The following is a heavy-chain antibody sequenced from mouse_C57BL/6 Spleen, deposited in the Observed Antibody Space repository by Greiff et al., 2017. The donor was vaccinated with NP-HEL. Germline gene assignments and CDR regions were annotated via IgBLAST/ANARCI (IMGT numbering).Heavy chain of an antibody. CDR1: GYSFTGYY. V-gene: IGHV1-42*01. J-gene: IGHJ4*01. CDR2: INPSTGGT. Sequence: VQLQQSGPELVKPGASVKISCKASGYSFTGYYMNWVKQSPEKSLEWIGEINPSTGGTTYNQKFKAKATLTVDKSSSTAYMQLKSLTSEDSAVYYCARNYGNRYYAMDYWGQGTSVTVSS. CDR3: ARNYGNRYYAMDY. D-gene: IGHD2-1*01.